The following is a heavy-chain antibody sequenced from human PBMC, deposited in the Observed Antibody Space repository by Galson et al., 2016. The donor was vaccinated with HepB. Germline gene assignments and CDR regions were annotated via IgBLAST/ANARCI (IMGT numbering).Heavy chain of an antibody. Sequence: SLRLSCAASGFNFRACGMHWLRQAPGRGLEWVALIWYDGNKTYYADSVKGRFTISRDNTKNTLYLQMNSLRDEDAAVYYCSKDRGALVDTGLLENWGQGTQVTVSS. CDR3: SKDRGALVDTGLLEN. D-gene: IGHD5-18*01. CDR1: GFNFRACG. V-gene: IGHV3-33*03. J-gene: IGHJ4*02. CDR2: IWYDGNKT.